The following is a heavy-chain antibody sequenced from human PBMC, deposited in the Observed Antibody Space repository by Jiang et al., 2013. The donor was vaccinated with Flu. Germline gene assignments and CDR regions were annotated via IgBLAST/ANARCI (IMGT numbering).Heavy chain of an antibody. CDR1: GFSLSTSGMC. D-gene: IGHD6-6*01. V-gene: IGHV2-70*11. J-gene: IGHJ4*01. CDR2: IDWDDDK. CDR3: ALSPDCGSSSVKLFDY. Sequence: LTCTFSGFSLSTSGMCVNWVRQPPGKALEWLARIDWDDDKYYSTSLKTRLTISKDTSRNQVVLTMTNMDPVDTATYYCALSPDCGSSSVKLFDYWGHGTLVTVSS.